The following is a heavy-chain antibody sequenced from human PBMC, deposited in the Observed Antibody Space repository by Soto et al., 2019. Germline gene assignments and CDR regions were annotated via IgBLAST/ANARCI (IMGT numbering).Heavy chain of an antibody. CDR1: GYTFTSHG. D-gene: IGHD1-1*01. Sequence: GASVKVSCKASGYTFTSHGISWVRQAPGQGLEWMGWVSAYNGNTKYAQNVQGRVTMTTDRSTTTAYMELRSLRSDDTAVYYCARAGGTQLFDYWAQRTLVTVSS. CDR3: ARAGGTQLFDY. CDR2: VSAYNGNT. V-gene: IGHV1-18*04. J-gene: IGHJ4*02.